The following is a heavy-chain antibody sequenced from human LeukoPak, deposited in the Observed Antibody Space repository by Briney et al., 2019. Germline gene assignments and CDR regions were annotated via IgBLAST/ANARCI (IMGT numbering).Heavy chain of an antibody. V-gene: IGHV3-21*01. Sequence: PGGSLRLSCAASGFTFSSYSMNWVRQAPGKGLEWVSSISSSSSYIYYADSVKGRFTISRDNAKNSLYLQMNSLRAEDTAVYYCAREGGSSSWYFDYWGLGTLVTVSS. D-gene: IGHD6-13*01. CDR1: GFTFSSYS. CDR2: ISSSSSYI. J-gene: IGHJ4*02. CDR3: AREGGSSSWYFDY.